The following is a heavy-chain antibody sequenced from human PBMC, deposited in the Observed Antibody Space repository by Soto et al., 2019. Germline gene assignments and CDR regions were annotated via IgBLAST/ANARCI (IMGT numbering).Heavy chain of an antibody. J-gene: IGHJ4*02. CDR1: DNTFTAYN. D-gene: IGHD2-15*01. CDR2: MNPNSGAT. V-gene: IGHV1-2*02. CDR3: ARASNCSGGSCEVTTLDY. Sequence: QVQLVQSGAEVKKPGASVKVSCKASDNTFTAYNIHWVRQAPGQGLEWMAWMNPNSGATKFEERFKGRVTLTSDTSINTAYLELSRLRSDDTAVYYCARASNCSGGSCEVTTLDYWGQGTLVTVSS.